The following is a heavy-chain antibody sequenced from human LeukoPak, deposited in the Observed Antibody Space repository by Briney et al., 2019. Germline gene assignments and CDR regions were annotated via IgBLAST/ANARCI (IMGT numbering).Heavy chain of an antibody. D-gene: IGHD6-19*01. Sequence: SETLSLTCAVTGGFYSNDYWCSWVRQPPGKGLEWIGEIRHYDGHTKYNPSLRGRVTISIDKPRNHFSLTLTSVTAADTAIYHCASSIPIGWSPNTYWGQGILVIVSS. J-gene: IGHJ4*02. CDR1: GGFYSNDYW. V-gene: IGHV4-4*02. CDR2: IRHYDGHT. CDR3: ASSIPIGWSPNTY.